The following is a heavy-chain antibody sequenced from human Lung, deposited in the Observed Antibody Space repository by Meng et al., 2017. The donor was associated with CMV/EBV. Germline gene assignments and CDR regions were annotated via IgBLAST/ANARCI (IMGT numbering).Heavy chain of an antibody. J-gene: IGHJ3*02. CDR3: ARDGDPGAESHDAFDM. CDR1: GFTFSSYA. Sequence: GGSLRLXXADSGFTFSSYAMHWVRQAPGKGLEWVAVISYDGSNKSYAASVKGRFTISRDNSKNTLYLQMNSLRVEDTAVYYCARDGDPGAESHDAFDMWGQRTLVTVSS. D-gene: IGHD1-14*01. V-gene: IGHV3-30-3*01. CDR2: ISYDGSNK.